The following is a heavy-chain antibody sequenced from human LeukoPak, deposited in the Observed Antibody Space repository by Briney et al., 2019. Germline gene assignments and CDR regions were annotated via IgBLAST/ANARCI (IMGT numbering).Heavy chain of an antibody. D-gene: IGHD3-3*01. CDR2: FDPEDGET. Sequence: ASVKVSCKVSGYTLTELSMHWVRQAPAKGREWMGGFDPEDGETIYAQKFQGRVTMTEDTSTDTAYMELSSLRSEDTAVYYCATDLRFLEWFSRYWGQGTLVTVSS. CDR3: ATDLRFLEWFSRY. CDR1: GYTLTELS. J-gene: IGHJ4*02. V-gene: IGHV1-24*01.